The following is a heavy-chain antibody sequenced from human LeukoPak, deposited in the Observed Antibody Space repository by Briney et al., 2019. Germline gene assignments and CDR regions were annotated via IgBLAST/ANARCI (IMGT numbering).Heavy chain of an antibody. CDR2: IYYSGRT. CDR3: ARVGLGYRYDNWFDP. D-gene: IGHD5-18*01. J-gene: IGHJ5*02. V-gene: IGHV4-59*01. CDR1: GASISPYY. Sequence: SETLSLTCTVSGASISPYYWSWIRQPPGKGLEWIGYIYYSGRTNYNPSLRSRVTISVDSSMNQFSLKLSSVTAADTAVYYCARVGLGYRYDNWFDPWGQGTLVTVSS.